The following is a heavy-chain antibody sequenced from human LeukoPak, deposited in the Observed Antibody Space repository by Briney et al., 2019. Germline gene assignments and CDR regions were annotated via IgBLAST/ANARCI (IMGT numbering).Heavy chain of an antibody. Sequence: GGSLRLSCSASGFIFYSYAMHWVRQAPGRGLEYVAAITSSGSSTFHANSVKGRFTISRDNSKDTLYLQMGSLRPEDMAVYFCTRGPGYDYVWGTYRADYWGQGTLVTVSS. J-gene: IGHJ4*02. CDR1: GFIFYSYA. D-gene: IGHD3-16*02. V-gene: IGHV3-64*01. CDR2: ITSSGSST. CDR3: TRGPGYDYVWGTYRADY.